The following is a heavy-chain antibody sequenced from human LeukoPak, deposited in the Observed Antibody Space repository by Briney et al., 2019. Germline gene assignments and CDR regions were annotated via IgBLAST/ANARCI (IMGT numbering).Heavy chain of an antibody. D-gene: IGHD3-3*01. Sequence: SVKLSFNSSGAGSTITSGNSTVIQAPGQGLEWMGRIIPNFGTINYAQKFQDRVTMTADKSTSTVHMDLSSLRSEDTAVYYCTRGFGVVYYYIIDGCDEGTTVIVSS. CDR2: IIPNFGTI. J-gene: IGHJ6*03. V-gene: IGHV1-69*06. CDR1: GAGSTITSG. CDR3: TRGFGVVYYYIIDG.